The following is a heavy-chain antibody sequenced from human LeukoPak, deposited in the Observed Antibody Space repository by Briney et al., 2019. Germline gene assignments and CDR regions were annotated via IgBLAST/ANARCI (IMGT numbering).Heavy chain of an antibody. J-gene: IGHJ4*02. V-gene: IGHV3-74*01. CDR2: INDVGSDS. CDR1: GFTFSAYW. Sequence: GGSLRLSCAASGFTFSAYWMHWVRQAPGKGLVWVGRINDVGSDSTYVDSVKGRFTISRDNAKNALYLQMNNLRAEDTAVYYCAGVKVAGTRSFDYWGQGTLATVSS. D-gene: IGHD6-19*01. CDR3: AGVKVAGTRSFDY.